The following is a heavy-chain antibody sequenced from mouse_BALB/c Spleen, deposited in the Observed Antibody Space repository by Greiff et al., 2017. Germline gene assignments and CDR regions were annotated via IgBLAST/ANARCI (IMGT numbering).Heavy chain of an antibody. J-gene: IGHJ3*01. D-gene: IGHD2-10*02. Sequence: VQLQQPGAELVMPGASVKMSCKASGYTFTDYWMHWVKQRPGQGLEWIGAIGTSDSYTSYNQKFKGKATLTVDESSSTAYMQLSSLTSEDSAVYYCARSGYGNAFAYWGQGTLVTVSA. CDR1: GYTFTDYW. V-gene: IGHV1-69*01. CDR2: IGTSDSYT. CDR3: ARSGYGNAFAY.